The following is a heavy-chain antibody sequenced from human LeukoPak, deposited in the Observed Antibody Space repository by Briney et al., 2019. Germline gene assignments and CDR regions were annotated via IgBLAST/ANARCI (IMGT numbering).Heavy chain of an antibody. D-gene: IGHD3-22*01. V-gene: IGHV3-9*01. CDR2: ISWNSGSI. CDR3: AKGSSSGYYYFDY. J-gene: IGHJ4*02. CDR1: GFTFDDYA. Sequence: PGGSLRLSCAASGFTFDDYAMHWVRQAPGTGQEWVSGISWNSGSIGYADSVKGRFTISRDNAKNSLYLQMNCLRAEDTALYYCAKGSSSGYYYFDYWGQGTLVTVSS.